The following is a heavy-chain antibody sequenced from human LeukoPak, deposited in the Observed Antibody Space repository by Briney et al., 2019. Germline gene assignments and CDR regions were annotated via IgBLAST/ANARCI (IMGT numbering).Heavy chain of an antibody. CDR3: ARDLGYRGGAVAGTIDY. V-gene: IGHV6-1*01. D-gene: IGHD6-19*01. J-gene: IGHJ4*02. CDR2: TYYRSKWYN. CDR1: GDSVSSNSAA. Sequence: SQTLSLTCAISGDSVSSNSAAWNWIRQSPSRGLEWLGRTYYRSKWYNDYAVSVKSRITINPDTSKNQFPLQLNSVTPEDTAVYYCARDLGYRGGAVAGTIDYWGQGTLVTVSS.